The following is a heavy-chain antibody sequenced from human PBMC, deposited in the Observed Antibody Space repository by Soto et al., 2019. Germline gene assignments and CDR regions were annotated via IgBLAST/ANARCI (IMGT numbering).Heavy chain of an antibody. D-gene: IGHD6-6*01. Sequence: SETLSLTCAVYGGSFSGYYWSWIRQPPGKGLEWIGEINHSGSTNYNPSLKSRVTISVDTSKNQFSLKLSSVTAADTAVYYCARANRLAARPAGWFDPWGQGTLVTVSS. CDR1: GGSFSGYY. J-gene: IGHJ5*02. CDR3: ARANRLAARPAGWFDP. V-gene: IGHV4-34*01. CDR2: INHSGST.